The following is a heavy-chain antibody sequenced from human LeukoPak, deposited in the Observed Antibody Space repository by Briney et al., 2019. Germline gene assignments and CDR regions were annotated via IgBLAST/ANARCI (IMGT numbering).Heavy chain of an antibody. Sequence: ASVKVSCKVSGYTLTELSMHWVRQAPGKGLEWMGGFDPEDGETIYAQKFQGRVTMTEDTSTDTAYRELSSLRSEDTAVYYCATEGGGSGSFDYWGQGTLVTVSS. CDR1: GYTLTELS. V-gene: IGHV1-24*01. J-gene: IGHJ4*02. D-gene: IGHD3-10*01. CDR3: ATEGGGSGSFDY. CDR2: FDPEDGET.